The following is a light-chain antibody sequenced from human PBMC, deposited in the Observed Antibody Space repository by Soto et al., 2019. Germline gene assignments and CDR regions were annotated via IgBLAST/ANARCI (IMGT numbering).Light chain of an antibody. Sequence: EIVLTQSPGTLSLSPGERATLSCRASQSVSNNYLAWYQQKPGQGPRLLIYGASSRATGIPDRFSGSGSGTDFTLTISRLEPEDFAVYYCQQYGTPPQTFGQGTKGDIK. CDR3: QQYGTPPQT. V-gene: IGKV3-20*01. CDR2: GAS. CDR1: QSVSNNY. J-gene: IGKJ1*01.